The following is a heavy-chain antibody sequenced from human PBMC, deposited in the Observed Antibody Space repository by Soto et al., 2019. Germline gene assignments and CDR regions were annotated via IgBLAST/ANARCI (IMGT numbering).Heavy chain of an antibody. CDR1: GGSINTDYW. CDR3: ARAGDDFWSGEFDY. J-gene: IGHJ4*02. Sequence: PSETLSLTCVGSGGSINTDYWWSWVRQAPGKALEWIGEVHHSGTTNYIQSLKTRITMSVDKSGNQVSLDLTSVAAADTAVYYCARAGDDFWSGEFDYWGQGTLVTVSS. D-gene: IGHD3-3*01. CDR2: VHHSGTT. V-gene: IGHV4-4*02.